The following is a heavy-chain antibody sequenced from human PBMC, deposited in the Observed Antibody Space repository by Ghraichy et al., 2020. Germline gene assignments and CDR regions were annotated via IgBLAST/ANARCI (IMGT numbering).Heavy chain of an antibody. J-gene: IGHJ6*02. D-gene: IGHD2-15*01. Sequence: GGSLRLSCAASGFTFSDYYMSWIRQAPGKGLEWVSYISSSGSTIYYADSVKGRFTISRDNAKNSLYLQMNSLRAEDTAVYYCAGGVRCSGGSCYLAYYYGMDVWGQGTTVTVSS. CDR2: ISSSGSTI. V-gene: IGHV3-11*01. CDR3: AGGVRCSGGSCYLAYYYGMDV. CDR1: GFTFSDYY.